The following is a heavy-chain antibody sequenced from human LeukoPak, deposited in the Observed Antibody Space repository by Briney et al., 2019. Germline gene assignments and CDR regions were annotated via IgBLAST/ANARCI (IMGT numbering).Heavy chain of an antibody. J-gene: IGHJ5*02. V-gene: IGHV1-2*02. Sequence: ASVKVSCKASGYTFTGYYMHWVRQAPGQGLEWMGWINPNSGGTNYAQKFQGRVTMTRDTSISTAYMELSRLRSDDTAVYYCARDDRMVRGVIHWFDPWGQGTLVTVSS. CDR3: ARDDRMVRGVIHWFDP. D-gene: IGHD3-10*01. CDR2: INPNSGGT. CDR1: GYTFTGYY.